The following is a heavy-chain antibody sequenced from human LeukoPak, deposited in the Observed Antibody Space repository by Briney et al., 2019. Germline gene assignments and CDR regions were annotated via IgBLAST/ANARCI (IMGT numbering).Heavy chain of an antibody. CDR2: INSRADLK. Sequence: GGSLRLSCAASGFTFSSYEMTWVRQAPGKGLEWVSYINSRADLKSYADSVKGRFTISRDDSKNSLFLHMSSLRVDDTGVYFCARQTTGAYFDLWGRGTLVPVSP. V-gene: IGHV3-48*03. D-gene: IGHD4-11*01. CDR1: GFTFSSYE. J-gene: IGHJ2*01. CDR3: ARQTTGAYFDL.